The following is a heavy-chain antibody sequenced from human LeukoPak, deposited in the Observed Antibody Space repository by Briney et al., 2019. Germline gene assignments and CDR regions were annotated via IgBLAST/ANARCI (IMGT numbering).Heavy chain of an antibody. Sequence: PGGSLTLSCAASGFTFSSYAMHWVRQAPGKGLEWVAVISYDGSNKYYADSVKGRFTISRDNSKNTLYLQMNSLRAEDTAVYYCASCIAAAGPLDYWGQGTLVTVSS. CDR1: GFTFSSYA. CDR2: ISYDGSNK. J-gene: IGHJ4*02. CDR3: ASCIAAAGPLDY. V-gene: IGHV3-30-3*01. D-gene: IGHD6-13*01.